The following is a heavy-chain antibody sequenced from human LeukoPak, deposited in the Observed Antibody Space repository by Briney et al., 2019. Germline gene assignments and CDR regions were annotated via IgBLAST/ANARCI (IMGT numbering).Heavy chain of an antibody. CDR2: ISGSGGST. V-gene: IGHV3-23*01. J-gene: IGHJ4*02. Sequence: GGSLRLSCAASGFTFSSYGMSWVRQAPGKGLEWVSAISGSGGSTYYADSVKGRFTISRDNSKNTLYLQMNSLRAEDTAVYYCAKAGRRSTHYYDSSGSSFDYWGQGTLVTVSS. D-gene: IGHD3-22*01. CDR1: GFTFSSYG. CDR3: AKAGRRSTHYYDSSGSSFDY.